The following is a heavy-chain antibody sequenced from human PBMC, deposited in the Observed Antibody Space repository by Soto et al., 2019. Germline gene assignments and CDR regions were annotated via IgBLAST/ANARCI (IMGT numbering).Heavy chain of an antibody. CDR3: AGQPLGYCSGGSCYSNWFDP. J-gene: IGHJ5*02. CDR1: GYSFTSYW. V-gene: IGHV5-10-1*01. CDR2: IDPSDSYT. Sequence: GESLKISCKGSGYSFTSYWISWVRQMPGKGLEWMGRIDPSDSYTNYSPSFQGHVTISADKSISTAYLQWSSLKASDTAMYYCAGQPLGYCSGGSCYSNWFDPWGLGTLVTVSS. D-gene: IGHD2-15*01.